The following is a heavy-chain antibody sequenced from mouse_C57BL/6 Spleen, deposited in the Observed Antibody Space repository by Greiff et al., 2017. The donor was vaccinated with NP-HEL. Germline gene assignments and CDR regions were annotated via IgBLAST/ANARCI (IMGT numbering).Heavy chain of an antibody. Sequence: QVQLQQPGAELVKPGASVKMSCKASGYTFTSYWITWVKQRPGQGLEWIGDIYPGSGSTNYNEKFKSKATLTVDTSSSTAYMQLSSLTSEDSAVYYCARGGYDYDPSFDYWGQGTTLTVSS. D-gene: IGHD2-4*01. CDR2: IYPGSGST. CDR3: ARGGYDYDPSFDY. V-gene: IGHV1-55*01. CDR1: GYTFTSYW. J-gene: IGHJ2*01.